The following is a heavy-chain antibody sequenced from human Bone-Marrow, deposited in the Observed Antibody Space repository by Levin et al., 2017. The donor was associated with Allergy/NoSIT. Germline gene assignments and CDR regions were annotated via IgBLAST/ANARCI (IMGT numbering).Heavy chain of an antibody. Sequence: GESLKISCAASGFTFSDYAMTWVRQAPGKGLEWVSVITGGGGDKYYGDSVKGRFTVSRDNSKDTLYLELNSLRAEDTAVYYCAKKQGGTSGFSFDVWGQGTMVTVSS. CDR3: AKKQGGTSGFSFDV. CDR1: GFTFSDYA. CDR2: ITGGGGDK. D-gene: IGHD1-1*01. V-gene: IGHV3-23*01. J-gene: IGHJ3*01.